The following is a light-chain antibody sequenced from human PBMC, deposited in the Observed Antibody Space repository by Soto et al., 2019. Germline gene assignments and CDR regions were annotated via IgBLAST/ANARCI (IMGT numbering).Light chain of an antibody. J-gene: IGKJ1*01. V-gene: IGKV3-15*01. CDR3: QQYNTWPRT. Sequence: ETVMTQSPATLSASPGERATLSCRASQSVSSALAWYQQKPGQAPKLLIFGASTRATSIPARFTGSRSGTEFTLTISSLQSEDFAIYYCQQYNTWPRTFGQGTKVESK. CDR1: QSVSSA. CDR2: GAS.